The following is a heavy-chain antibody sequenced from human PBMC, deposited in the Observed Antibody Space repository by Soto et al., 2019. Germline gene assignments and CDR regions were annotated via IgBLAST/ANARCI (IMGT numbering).Heavy chain of an antibody. CDR3: AREGGSTWALDY. V-gene: IGHV4-59*01. D-gene: IGHD6-13*01. J-gene: IGHJ4*02. Sequence: SETLSLTCTVSGGSITSDYWSWIRQPPGKGLEWIGYIHYSGSTNYNPSLKSRVTISVNTSKNQFSLKVSSVTAADTAVYYCAREGGSTWALDYWGQGTLVTVSS. CDR1: GGSITSDY. CDR2: IHYSGST.